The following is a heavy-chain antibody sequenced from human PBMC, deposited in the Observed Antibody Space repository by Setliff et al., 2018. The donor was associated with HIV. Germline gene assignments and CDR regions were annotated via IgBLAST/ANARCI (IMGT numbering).Heavy chain of an antibody. CDR3: ATLRWLRSKHSDY. Sequence: SETLSLTCTVSGGSISNTNYYWGRIRQPPGKGLEWIGAIDYSGITYYNPSLKSRVTVSIDTSKNQFSLKLHSVTAADTAVYFCATLRWLRSKHSDYWGQGTLVTVSS. V-gene: IGHV4-39*01. D-gene: IGHD5-12*01. CDR1: GGSISNTNYY. J-gene: IGHJ4*01. CDR2: IDYSGIT.